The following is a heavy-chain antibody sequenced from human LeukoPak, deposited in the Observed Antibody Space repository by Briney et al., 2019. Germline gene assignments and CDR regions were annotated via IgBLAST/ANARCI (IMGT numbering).Heavy chain of an antibody. V-gene: IGHV4-59*01. CDR1: GGSISSYY. CDR3: ARDRGLYYFDY. J-gene: IGHJ4*02. D-gene: IGHD3-10*01. CDR2: IYYSGST. Sequence: SETLSLTCTVSGGSISSYYWSRIRQPPGKGLEWIGYIYYSGSTNYNPSLKSRVTISVDTSKNQFSLKLSSVTAADTAVYYCARDRGLYYFDYWGQGTLVTVSS.